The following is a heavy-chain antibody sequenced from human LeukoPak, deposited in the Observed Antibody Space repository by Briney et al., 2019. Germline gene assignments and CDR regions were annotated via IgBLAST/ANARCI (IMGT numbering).Heavy chain of an antibody. V-gene: IGHV3-7*01. D-gene: IGHD6-19*01. Sequence: PGGSLRLSCGASGFTFSDSGMSWVRQAPGKGLEWVANIKQDGSEKYYVDSVKGRFTISRDNAKNSLYLQMNSLRAEDTAVYYCARVDAVAGMDYWGQGTLVTVSS. CDR2: IKQDGSEK. CDR3: ARVDAVAGMDY. CDR1: GFTFSDSG. J-gene: IGHJ4*02.